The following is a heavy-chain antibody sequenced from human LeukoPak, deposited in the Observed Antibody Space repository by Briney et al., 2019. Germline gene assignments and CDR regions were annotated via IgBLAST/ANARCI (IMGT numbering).Heavy chain of an antibody. CDR3: ASPMVRGVMERDY. CDR1: GFTFSSYA. D-gene: IGHD3-10*01. V-gene: IGHV3-23*01. Sequence: GGSLRLSCAASGFTFSSYAMSWVRQAPGKGLEWVSAISGSGGSTYYADSVKGRFTISRDNSKNTLYLRMNSLRAEDTAVYYCASPMVRGVMERDYWGQGTLVTVSS. J-gene: IGHJ4*02. CDR2: ISGSGGST.